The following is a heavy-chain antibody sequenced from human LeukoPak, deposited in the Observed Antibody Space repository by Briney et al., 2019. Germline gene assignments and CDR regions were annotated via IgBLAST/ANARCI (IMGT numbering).Heavy chain of an antibody. CDR3: ARDKAQWLARVDAFDI. Sequence: GGSLRLSCAASGFTFSSYVMHWVRQAPGKGLEWVTVMSYDGSNKYYADSVKGRFTISRNNSKNTLYLQMNSLRAEDTAVYYCARDKAQWLARVDAFDIWGQGTMVTVSS. D-gene: IGHD6-19*01. V-gene: IGHV3-30-3*01. CDR2: MSYDGSNK. CDR1: GFTFSSYV. J-gene: IGHJ3*02.